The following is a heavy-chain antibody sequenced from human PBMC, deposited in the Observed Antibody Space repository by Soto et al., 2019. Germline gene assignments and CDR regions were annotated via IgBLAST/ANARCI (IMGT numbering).Heavy chain of an antibody. V-gene: IGHV1-2*02. CDR1: GYTFTDYY. CDR2: INPKSGAT. Sequence: QAQVEQSGAEVKKTGASVKVSCKSSGYTFTDYYIHWVRQAPGQGPEWMGGINPKSGATNYAQKFRGSVSMTSDTSSSTVYMELTKLTSDDTAVYYCTRGGMPYSSWNYYFNGMDIWGQGTTVTVAS. J-gene: IGHJ6*02. CDR3: TRGGMPYSSWNYYFNGMDI. D-gene: IGHD6-19*01.